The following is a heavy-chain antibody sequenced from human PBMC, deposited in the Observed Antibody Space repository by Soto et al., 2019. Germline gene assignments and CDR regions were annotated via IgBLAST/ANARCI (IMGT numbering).Heavy chain of an antibody. Sequence: QVQLQESGPGLVKPSETLSLTCTVSGGSIRSYYWTWTRQPPGKGLEWIGYISDSGNTYYNPSLMGRVTLSVETSKNQLSLKVTSVTAADTAVYYCARSRSSSRTSYHYDMDVWGKGTTVTVSS. CDR2: ISDSGNT. CDR1: GGSIRSYY. V-gene: IGHV4-59*01. CDR3: ARSRSSSRTSYHYDMDV. J-gene: IGHJ6*03. D-gene: IGHD6-6*01.